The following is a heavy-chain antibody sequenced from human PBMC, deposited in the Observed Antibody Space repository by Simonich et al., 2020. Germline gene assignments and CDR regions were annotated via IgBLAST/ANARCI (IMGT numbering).Heavy chain of an antibody. CDR3: ARDYYGGNYYFDY. V-gene: IGHV4-38-2*02. Sequence: QVQLQESGPGLVKPSETLSLTCAVSGYSISSGYYWGWIRRPPGKGLEWIGSNYHSGSTYYNPSLKSRVTISVDTSKNQFSLKLSSVTAADTAVYYCARDYYGGNYYFDYWGQGTLVTVSS. CDR2: NYHSGST. CDR1: GYSISSGYY. D-gene: IGHD2-21*02. J-gene: IGHJ4*02.